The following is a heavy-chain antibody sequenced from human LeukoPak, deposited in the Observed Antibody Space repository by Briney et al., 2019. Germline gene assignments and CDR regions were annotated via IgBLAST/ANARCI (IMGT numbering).Heavy chain of an antibody. D-gene: IGHD6-19*01. CDR3: AKDIGDGASSGWYVGAFDI. J-gene: IGHJ3*02. Sequence: GGSLRLSCAASGFTFSSYWMHWVRQAPGKGLVWVSLINSDGSSTSYADSVKGRFTISRDNAKNTLYLQMNSLRAEDTALYYCAKDIGDGASSGWYVGAFDIWGQGTMVTVSS. CDR1: GFTFSSYW. V-gene: IGHV3-74*01. CDR2: INSDGSST.